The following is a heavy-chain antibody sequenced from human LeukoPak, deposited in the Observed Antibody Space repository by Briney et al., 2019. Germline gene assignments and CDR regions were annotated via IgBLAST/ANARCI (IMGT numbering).Heavy chain of an antibody. J-gene: IGHJ4*02. V-gene: IGHV3-15*01. CDR3: TTDGGIGPRPIFDY. CDR2: IKSKSDGGTT. Sequence: GGSLRLSCAAAGFTFTDAWMSLVGQTPGTGLHSLGRIKSKSDGGTTDYAAPVKGRFTISRDDSNNTMFLQMNSLKTEDTAVYYRTTDGGIGPRPIFDYWGQGSLVTVSS. D-gene: IGHD6-6*01. CDR1: GFTFTDAW.